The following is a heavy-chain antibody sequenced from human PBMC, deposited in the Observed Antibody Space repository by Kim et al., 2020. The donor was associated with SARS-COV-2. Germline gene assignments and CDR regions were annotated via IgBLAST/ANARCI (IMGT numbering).Heavy chain of an antibody. CDR2: IIPILGIA. CDR1: GGTFSSYA. V-gene: IGHV1-69*04. D-gene: IGHD1-26*01. Sequence: SVKVSCKASGGTFSSYAISWVRQAPGQGLEWMGRIIPILGIANYAQKFQGRVTITADKSTSTAYMELSSLRSEDTAVYYCARGGVEEWVVGATTTPTDFDYWGQGTLAT. CDR3: ARGGVEEWVVGATTTPTDFDY. J-gene: IGHJ4*02.